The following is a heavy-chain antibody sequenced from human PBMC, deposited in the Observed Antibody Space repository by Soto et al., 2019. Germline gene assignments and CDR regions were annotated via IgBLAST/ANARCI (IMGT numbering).Heavy chain of an antibody. D-gene: IGHD6-19*01. CDR2: VYYTGST. CDR1: GGSISGSY. J-gene: IGHJ4*02. V-gene: IGHV4-59*01. CDR3: ARRVAVPGAHIDY. Sequence: PSETLSLTCSVCGGSISGSYWSGRRQSPGKGLEWLGYVYYTGSTKYSPSLRSRVSISVDTSKNEFSLRLSSVTAADTAVYFCARRVAVPGAHIDYWGQGTQVTVYS.